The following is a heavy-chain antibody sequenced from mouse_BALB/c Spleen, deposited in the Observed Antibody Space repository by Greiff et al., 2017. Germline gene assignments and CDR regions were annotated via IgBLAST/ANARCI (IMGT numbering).Heavy chain of an antibody. CDR2: ISSGGSYT. CDR3: ARDYYGSSYFDY. Sequence: EVKLQESGGGLVKPGGSLKLSCAASGFTFSSYAMSWVRQSPEKRLEWVAEISSGGSYTYYPDTVTGRFTISRDNAKNTLYLEMSSLRSEDTAMYYCARDYYGSSYFDYWGQGTTLTVSS. CDR1: GFTFSSYA. D-gene: IGHD1-1*01. J-gene: IGHJ2*01. V-gene: IGHV5-9-4*01.